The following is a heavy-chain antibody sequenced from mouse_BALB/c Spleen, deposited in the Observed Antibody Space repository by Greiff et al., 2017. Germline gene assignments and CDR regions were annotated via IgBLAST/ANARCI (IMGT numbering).Heavy chain of an antibody. V-gene: IGHV1-5*01. Sequence: VQLQQSGTVLARPGASVKMSCKASGYSFTSYWMHWVKQRPGQGLEWIGAIYPGNSDTSYNQKFKGKAKLTAVTSASTAYMELSSLTNEDSAVYYCTRFYYGSSPFDYWGQGTTLTVSS. D-gene: IGHD1-1*01. J-gene: IGHJ2*01. CDR2: IYPGNSDT. CDR3: TRFYYGSSPFDY. CDR1: GYSFTSYW.